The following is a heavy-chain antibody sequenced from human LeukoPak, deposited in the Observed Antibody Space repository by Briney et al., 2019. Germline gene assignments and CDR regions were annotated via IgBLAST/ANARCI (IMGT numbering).Heavy chain of an antibody. CDR1: RFTFSPYS. CDR3: ASSNGHLDH. D-gene: IGHD2-8*01. CDR2: ITSSSDTI. J-gene: IGHJ4*02. V-gene: IGHV3-48*02. Sequence: GGSLRLSCAASRFTFSPYSMNWVRQAPGRGLEWLSYITSSSDTIYYADSVKGRFTVSRNNAENSVYLQMNSLRDEDTAVYYCASSNGHLDHWGQGTLVTVSS.